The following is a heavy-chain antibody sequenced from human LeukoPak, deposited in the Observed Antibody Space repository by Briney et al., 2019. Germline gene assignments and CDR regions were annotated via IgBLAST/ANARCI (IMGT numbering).Heavy chain of an antibody. J-gene: IGHJ6*03. Sequence: GGSLRLSCAASGFTFSSYSMNWVRQAPGKGLEWVSSISSSSSYIYYADSVKGRFTISRDNAKNSLYLQMNSLRAEDTALYYCARDGDTVLTRGYYYYMVVWGKGTTVTVSS. CDR3: ARDGDTVLTRGYYYYMVV. CDR2: ISSSSSYI. D-gene: IGHD4-23*01. CDR1: GFTFSSYS. V-gene: IGHV3-21*01.